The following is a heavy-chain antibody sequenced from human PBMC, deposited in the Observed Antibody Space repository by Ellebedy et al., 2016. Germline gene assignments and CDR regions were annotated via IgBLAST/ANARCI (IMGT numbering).Heavy chain of an antibody. Sequence: SVKVSCXASGFTLSNSAVQWVRQARGKHLEWIGWIVGVTGKSNYAQKFQERVAITRDMSTNTVYLELSNLRSDDTAFYYCAADNMVDFHWGQGTLVTVSS. CDR3: AADNMVDFH. CDR2: IVGVTGKS. CDR1: GFTLSNSA. D-gene: IGHD4/OR15-4a*01. V-gene: IGHV1-58*01. J-gene: IGHJ4*02.